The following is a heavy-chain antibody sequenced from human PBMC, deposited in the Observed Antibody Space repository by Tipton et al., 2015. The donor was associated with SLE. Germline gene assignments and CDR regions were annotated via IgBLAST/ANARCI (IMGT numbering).Heavy chain of an antibody. CDR1: GGSISSSSYY. Sequence: LRLSCTVSGGSISSSSYYWGWIRQPPGKGLEWIGSIYYSGSTYYNPSLKSRVTISVDTSKNQFSLKLSSVTAADTAVYYCARAFSTMVRGAKWGAFDIWGQGTMVTVSS. D-gene: IGHD3-10*01. J-gene: IGHJ3*02. CDR3: ARAFSTMVRGAKWGAFDI. CDR2: IYYSGST. V-gene: IGHV4-39*07.